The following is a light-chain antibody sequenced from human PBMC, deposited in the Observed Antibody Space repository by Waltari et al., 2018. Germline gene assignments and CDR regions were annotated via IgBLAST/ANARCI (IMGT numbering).Light chain of an antibody. CDR2: DVS. CDR3: SSYTLTNPVV. CDR1: SNDIGATDY. V-gene: IGLV2-14*03. Sequence: QSVVTQPASVSGSPGQSISISCTGTSNDIGATDYVSWYQQHPGRAPQLVIYDVSVRPAGVSIRFSGSKSGTTASLTISGLQAEDEALYYCSSYTLTNPVVFGGGTKLTVL. J-gene: IGLJ2*01.